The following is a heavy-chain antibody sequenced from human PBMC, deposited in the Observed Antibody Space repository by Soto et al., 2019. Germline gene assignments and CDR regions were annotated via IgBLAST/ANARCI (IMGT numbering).Heavy chain of an antibody. D-gene: IGHD6-19*01. V-gene: IGHV1-46*01. CDR3: ARDISILLYSSGSYSLDY. CDR2: INPSGGST. CDR1: GYTFTSYY. Sequence: ASVKVSCKASGYTFTSYYMHWVRQAPGQGLEWMGIINPSGGSTSYAQKFQGRVTMTRDTSTSTVYMELSSLRSEDTAVYYCARDISILLYSSGSYSLDYWGQGTLVTVSS. J-gene: IGHJ4*02.